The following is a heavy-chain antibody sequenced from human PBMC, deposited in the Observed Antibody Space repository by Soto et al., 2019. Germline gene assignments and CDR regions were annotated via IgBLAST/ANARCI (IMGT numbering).Heavy chain of an antibody. CDR2: IIAIFGTA. J-gene: IGHJ4*02. V-gene: IGHV1-69*13. D-gene: IGHD6-13*01. CDR1: GGTFSSYA. CDR3: AREGGIAAAGSFLKFDY. Sequence: SVKVSCKASGGTFSSYAISWGRQAPGQGLEWMGGIIAIFGTANYAQKFQGRVTITADVSTSTAYMELSSLRSEDTAVYYCAREGGIAAAGSFLKFDYWGQGSLVTFPS.